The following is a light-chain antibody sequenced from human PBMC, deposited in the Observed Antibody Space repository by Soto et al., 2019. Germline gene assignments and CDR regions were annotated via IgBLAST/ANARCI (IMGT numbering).Light chain of an antibody. V-gene: IGKV1-5*03. CDR2: KAS. J-gene: IGKJ2*01. CDR1: QSISSW. Sequence: DIQMTQSPSTLSASVGARVTITCRASQSISSWLAWYQQKPGKAPKLLIYKASSLESGVPSRFSGSGSGTEFTLTISSLQPDDFATYYCQQYNRLYTFGQGTKLEIK. CDR3: QQYNRLYT.